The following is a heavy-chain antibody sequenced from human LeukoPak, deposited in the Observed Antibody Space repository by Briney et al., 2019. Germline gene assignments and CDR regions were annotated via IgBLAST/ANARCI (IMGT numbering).Heavy chain of an antibody. D-gene: IGHD4-17*01. CDR1: GFTFRSYW. Sequence: TGGSLRLSCAASGFTFRSYWMSWVRQAPGKGLEFVANIKQEGNEKYYVDSVKGRFTISRDNAKNSLYLQMSSLRAEDTAVYYCARARDYGDYVNWFDPWGQGTLVTVSS. J-gene: IGHJ5*02. V-gene: IGHV3-7*02. CDR3: ARARDYGDYVNWFDP. CDR2: IKQEGNEK.